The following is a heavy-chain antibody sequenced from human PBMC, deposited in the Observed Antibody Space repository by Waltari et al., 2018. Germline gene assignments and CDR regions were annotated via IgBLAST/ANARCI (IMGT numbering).Heavy chain of an antibody. J-gene: IGHJ5*02. CDR2: IYYSGST. Sequence: QVQLQESGPGLVKPSETLSLTCTVSGGSISSYYWSWIRQPPGKGLEWIGYIYYSGSTTYNPSLNSRVTISVDTSKNQFSLKLSSVTAADTAVYYCARGWTDCSGGSCYWGWFDPWGQGTLVTVSS. CDR3: ARGWTDCSGGSCYWGWFDP. CDR1: GGSISSYY. V-gene: IGHV4-59*01. D-gene: IGHD2-15*01.